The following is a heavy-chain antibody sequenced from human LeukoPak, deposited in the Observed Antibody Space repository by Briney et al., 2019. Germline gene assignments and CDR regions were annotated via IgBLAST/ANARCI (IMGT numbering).Heavy chain of an antibody. J-gene: IGHJ4*02. CDR1: GFTFSTYW. CDR3: ARDGVYSSSSPDY. V-gene: IGHV3-7*01. Sequence: GGSLRLSCAASGFTFSTYWMSWVRQAPGKGLEWVANIKQDGSAKYYVDSVKGRFTISRDNAKNSLYLQMNSLRAEDTAVYYCARDGVYSSSSPDYWGQGTLVTVSS. CDR2: IKQDGSAK. D-gene: IGHD6-6*01.